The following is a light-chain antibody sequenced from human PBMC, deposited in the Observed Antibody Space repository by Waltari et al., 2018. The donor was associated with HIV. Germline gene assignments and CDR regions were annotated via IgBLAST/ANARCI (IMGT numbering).Light chain of an antibody. V-gene: IGLV2-18*02. CDR1: SSYVGSFNR. Sequence: QSALTQPPSVSGSPGQSVTISCSGTSSYVGSFNRVSWYQQPPGTAPKLMIYEVNNRPSGVPDRFSGSKSGNTASLTISGLQPEDEADYYCSSYTTSSTVLFGGGTKLTVL. CDR3: SSYTTSSTVL. CDR2: EVN. J-gene: IGLJ2*01.